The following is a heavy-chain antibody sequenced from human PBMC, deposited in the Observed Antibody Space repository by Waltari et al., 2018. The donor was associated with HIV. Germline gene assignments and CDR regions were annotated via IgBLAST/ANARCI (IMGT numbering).Heavy chain of an antibody. V-gene: IGHV3-73*01. J-gene: IGHJ4*02. D-gene: IGHD3-10*01. CDR1: GFTFSDFA. CDR3: TRRYYGTELVVDY. CDR2: IRNKDNHYAT. Sequence: EVQLVESGGGLVQPGGSLILSCAASGFTFSDFAIQWVRQASGKGLEWGGRIRNKDNHYATAYGESVKGRFTISRDDSKNTAYLQMSSLKTEDTAVYYCTRRYYGTELVVDYWGQGTMVTVSS.